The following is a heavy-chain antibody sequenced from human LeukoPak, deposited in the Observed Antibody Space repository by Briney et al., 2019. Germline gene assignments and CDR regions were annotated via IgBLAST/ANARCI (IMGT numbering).Heavy chain of an antibody. CDR1: GFTFSSYS. Sequence: GGSLRLPCAASGFTFSSYSMNWVRQAPGKGLEWVSSISSSSSYIYYADSVKGRFTISRDNAKNSLYLQMNSLRAEDTAVYYCARDSCSSASCYTFDYWGQGTLVTVSS. D-gene: IGHD2-2*02. J-gene: IGHJ4*02. CDR2: ISSSSSYI. V-gene: IGHV3-21*01. CDR3: ARDSCSSASCYTFDY.